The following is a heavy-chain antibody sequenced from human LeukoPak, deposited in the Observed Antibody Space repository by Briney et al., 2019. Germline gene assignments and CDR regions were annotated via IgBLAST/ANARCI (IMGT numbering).Heavy chain of an antibody. D-gene: IGHD6-13*01. CDR1: GYTFTSYY. CDR2: INPSGGST. Sequence: GASVKVSCKASGYTFTSYYMHWVRQAPGQGLEWMGIINPSGGSTSYAQKFQGRVTVTRDTSTSTVYMELSSLRSEDTAVYYCARTGSSSWYGELELYNWFDPWGQGTLVTVSS. J-gene: IGHJ5*02. V-gene: IGHV1-46*01. CDR3: ARTGSSSWYGELELYNWFDP.